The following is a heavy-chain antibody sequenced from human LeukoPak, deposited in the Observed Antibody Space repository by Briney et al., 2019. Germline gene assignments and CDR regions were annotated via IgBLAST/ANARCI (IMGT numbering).Heavy chain of an antibody. Sequence: ASVKVSCKASGYTFTSYDINWVRQATGQGLEWMGWMNPNSGNTGYAQKFQGRVTMTRNTSISTAYMELSSLRSEDTAVYYCARGGPTIVVVTANIPFDHWGQGTLVTVSS. CDR1: GYTFTSYD. V-gene: IGHV1-8*01. J-gene: IGHJ4*02. CDR3: ARGGPTIVVVTANIPFDH. CDR2: MNPNSGNT. D-gene: IGHD2-21*02.